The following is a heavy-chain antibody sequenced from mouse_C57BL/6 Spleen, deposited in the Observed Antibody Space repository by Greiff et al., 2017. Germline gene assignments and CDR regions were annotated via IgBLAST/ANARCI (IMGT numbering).Heavy chain of an antibody. CDR3: ARHGYYGNYVTNCDY. D-gene: IGHD2-1*01. CDR1: GYTFTEYT. Sequence: VVKPGASVKLSCKASGYTFTEYTIHWVKQRSGQGLEWIGWFYPGSGSIKYNEKFKDKATLTADKSSSTVDMELSRLTSEDSAVYFCARHGYYGNYVTNCDYWGQGTTRTVSS. J-gene: IGHJ2*01. V-gene: IGHV1-62-2*01. CDR2: FYPGSGSI.